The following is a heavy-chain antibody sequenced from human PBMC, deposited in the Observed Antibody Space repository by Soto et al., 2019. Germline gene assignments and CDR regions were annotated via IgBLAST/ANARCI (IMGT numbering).Heavy chain of an antibody. CDR3: ASGATPRNSSGQKKYYYYYGMDV. CDR2: IIPIFGTA. CDR1: GGTFSSYA. J-gene: IGHJ6*02. V-gene: IGHV1-69*13. D-gene: IGHD6-19*01. Sequence: SVKVSCKASGGTFSSYAISWVRQAPGQGLEWMGGIIPIFGTANYAQKFQGRVTITADESTSTAYMELSSLRSEDTAVYYCASGATPRNSSGQKKYYYYYGMDVWGQGTTVTVSS.